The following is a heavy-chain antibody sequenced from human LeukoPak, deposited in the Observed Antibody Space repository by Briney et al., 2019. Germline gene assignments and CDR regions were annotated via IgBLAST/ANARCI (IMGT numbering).Heavy chain of an antibody. V-gene: IGHV4-39*07. D-gene: IGHD2-15*01. J-gene: IGHJ4*02. CDR1: GVSISSSNSY. Sequence: PSETLSLTCTVSGVSISSSNSYWGWIRQPPGKGLEWIGSIYYSGNTYYNASLKSRVTISVDTSKNQFSLKLSSVTAADTAVYYCARDCSGGSCYSEVPFDYWGQGTLVTVSS. CDR3: ARDCSGGSCYSEVPFDY. CDR2: IYYSGNT.